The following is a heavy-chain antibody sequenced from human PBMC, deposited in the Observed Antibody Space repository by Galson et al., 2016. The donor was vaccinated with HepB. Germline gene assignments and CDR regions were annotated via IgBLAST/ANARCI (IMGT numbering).Heavy chain of an antibody. V-gene: IGHV1-8*01. CDR3: ARGVVATISYWFDP. Sequence: SVKVSCKASGYTFTSYDINWVRQATGQGLEWMGWMDPNSGNAGSAQKFQGRVTMTRNTSISTAYMELSNLRSEDTAVYYCARGVVATISYWFDPWGQGTLVTVSS. CDR2: MDPNSGNA. J-gene: IGHJ5*02. CDR1: GYTFTSYD. D-gene: IGHD5-12*01.